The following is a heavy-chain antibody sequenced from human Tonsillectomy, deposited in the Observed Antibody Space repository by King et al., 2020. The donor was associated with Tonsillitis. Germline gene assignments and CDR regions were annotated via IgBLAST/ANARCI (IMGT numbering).Heavy chain of an antibody. CDR2: INPNTGGT. D-gene: IGHD3-22*01. Sequence: VQLVESGAEVKKPGASVKVSCKASGYTFTDYFMHWVRQAPGQGLEWMGWINPNTGGTNSAHKFQGSLTMTRATSISTAYRELSRRRSDDTAVYYCAREDYYDSNGYDEQFDYWGQGTLVTVSS. J-gene: IGHJ4*02. V-gene: IGHV1-2*07. CDR3: AREDYYDSNGYDEQFDY. CDR1: GYTFTDYF.